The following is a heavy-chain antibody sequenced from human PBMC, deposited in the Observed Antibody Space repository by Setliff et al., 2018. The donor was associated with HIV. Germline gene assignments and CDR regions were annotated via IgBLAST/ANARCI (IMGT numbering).Heavy chain of an antibody. Sequence: LSLTCTVSGDSITNSFYFWAWIRQPPGKGLEWIGYIYYSGSTNYNPSLKSRVTISVDTSKNQFSLKLSSVTAADTAVYYCARHVYGDAFDIWGQGTMVTVSS. CDR2: IYYSGST. CDR3: ARHVYGDAFDI. J-gene: IGHJ3*02. D-gene: IGHD3-10*01. CDR1: GDSITNSFYF. V-gene: IGHV4-61*05.